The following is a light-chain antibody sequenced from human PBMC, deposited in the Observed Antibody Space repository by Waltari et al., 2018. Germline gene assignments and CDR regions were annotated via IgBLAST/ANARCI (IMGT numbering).Light chain of an antibody. V-gene: IGLV2-14*01. CDR3: SSYRGSSTLVV. CDR1: SSDVGAYDY. Sequence: QSALTQPASMSGSPGQSITLSCSGTSSDVGAYDYVAWYQQHPAKAPKLIIYEVSRRPPGVLVRFAGAKAGSTASLTISGRQATDEATYYCSSYRGSSTLVVFGGGTKLTVL. J-gene: IGLJ2*01. CDR2: EVS.